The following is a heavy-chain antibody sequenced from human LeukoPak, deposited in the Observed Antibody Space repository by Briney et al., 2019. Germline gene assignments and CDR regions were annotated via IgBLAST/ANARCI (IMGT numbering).Heavy chain of an antibody. CDR1: GGSIGSSSYY. CDR2: ISFDGSNK. J-gene: IGHJ4*02. D-gene: IGHD3-3*01. CDR3: ASSNYDFWSGYYCHY. Sequence: LSLTCTVSGGSIGSSSYYWGWIRQPPGKGLEWVAVISFDGSNKYYAASVKGRFTISRDNSKKTLYLQMNSLRAEDTAVYYCASSNYDFWSGYYCHYWGQGTLVTVSS. V-gene: IGHV3-30-3*01.